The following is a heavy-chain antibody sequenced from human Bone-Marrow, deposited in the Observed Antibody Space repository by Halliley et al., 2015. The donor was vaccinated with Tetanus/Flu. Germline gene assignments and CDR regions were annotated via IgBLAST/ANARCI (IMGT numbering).Heavy chain of an antibody. V-gene: IGHV1-18*01. J-gene: IGHJ5*02. CDR3: ARKTGYSSNWYDSWFDP. D-gene: IGHD6-13*01. Sequence: AYNVETKYAQNFQGRVTMTTDTSTSTAYMELRSLKYAATAVYYCARKTGYSSNWYDSWFDPWGQGTLVTVSS. CDR2: AYNVET.